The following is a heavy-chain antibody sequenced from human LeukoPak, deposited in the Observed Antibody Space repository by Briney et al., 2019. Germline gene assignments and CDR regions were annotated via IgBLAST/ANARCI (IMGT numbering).Heavy chain of an antibody. CDR2: MNPNSGNT. Sequence: GASVKVSCKASGYTFTSYDINWVRQATGQGLEWIGWMNPNSGNTDYAQKFQGRVTMTRNTSISIAYMELSSLRSEDTAVYYCARGRLAYDFWSGYYWGDNSLLNWFDPWGQGTLVTVSS. D-gene: IGHD3-3*01. CDR3: ARGRLAYDFWSGYYWGDNSLLNWFDP. V-gene: IGHV1-8*01. J-gene: IGHJ5*02. CDR1: GYTFTSYD.